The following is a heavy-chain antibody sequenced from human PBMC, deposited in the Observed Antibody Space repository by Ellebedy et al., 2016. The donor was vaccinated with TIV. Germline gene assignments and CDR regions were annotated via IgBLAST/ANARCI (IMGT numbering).Heavy chain of an antibody. CDR2: ISSSSSSI. Sequence: GGSLRLSCAASGLTFSSYSMNWVRQAPGKGLEWVSYISSSSSSIDYADSVKGRFTISRDNAKNSLYLQMNSLRAEDTAVYYCARDLEWLSYPMDVWGQGTTVTVSS. CDR3: ARDLEWLSYPMDV. CDR1: GLTFSSYS. V-gene: IGHV3-48*04. D-gene: IGHD3-3*01. J-gene: IGHJ6*02.